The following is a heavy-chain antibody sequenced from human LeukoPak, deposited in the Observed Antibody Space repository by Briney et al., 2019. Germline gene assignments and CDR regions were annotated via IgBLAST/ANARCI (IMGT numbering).Heavy chain of an antibody. CDR1: GFTFSNHA. V-gene: IGHV3-13*01. Sequence: GGSLRLSCATSGFTFSNHAMHWVRQPTGKGLEWVSAIGTAGDTFYPGSVKGRFTISRDNSKNTLYLQMNSLRAEDTAVYYCAKTGGPWDWGQGALVTVSS. D-gene: IGHD7-27*01. J-gene: IGHJ4*02. CDR2: IGTAGDT. CDR3: AKTGGPWD.